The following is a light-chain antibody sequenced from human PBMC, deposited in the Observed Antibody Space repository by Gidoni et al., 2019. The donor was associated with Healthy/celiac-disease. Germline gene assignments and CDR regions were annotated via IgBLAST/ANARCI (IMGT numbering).Light chain of an antibody. Sequence: EIMLTHSPATLSLSPGERATLACRDSQSVSSYLACYQQKPGQAPRLLIYDASNWTTGIPARFSGSVSGTDFTLTISSLEPEDFAVYYCQQRSNWLFTFXPXTKVDIK. V-gene: IGKV3-11*01. J-gene: IGKJ3*01. CDR1: QSVSSY. CDR3: QQRSNWLFT. CDR2: DAS.